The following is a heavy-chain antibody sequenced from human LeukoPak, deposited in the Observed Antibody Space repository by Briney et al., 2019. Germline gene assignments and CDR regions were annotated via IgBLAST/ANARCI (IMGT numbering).Heavy chain of an antibody. Sequence: GSLRLSCAASGFSLRSYTMNWVRQAPGKGLEWVSSISSTSNHIYYADSLKGRFTISRDNAKNSLYLQMNSLRAEDTALYYCAKGRLRYFDWWWNWFDPWGQGTLVTVSS. CDR2: ISSTSNHI. J-gene: IGHJ5*02. D-gene: IGHD3-9*01. CDR1: GFSLRSYT. V-gene: IGHV3-21*04. CDR3: AKGRLRYFDWWWNWFDP.